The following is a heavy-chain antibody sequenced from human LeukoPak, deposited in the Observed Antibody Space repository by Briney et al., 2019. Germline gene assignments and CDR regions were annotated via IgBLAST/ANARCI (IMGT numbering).Heavy chain of an antibody. Sequence: PGRSLRLSRAASGFTFSDYGMHWVRQAPGKGLEWVAVIWYDGSNKYYADSVKGRFTISRDNSRNTLYLQMNSLRAEDTAVYYCVRELPPVVQYYFDYWGPGTLVTVSS. CDR1: GFTFSDYG. D-gene: IGHD3-22*01. CDR2: IWYDGSNK. CDR3: VRELPPVVQYYFDY. V-gene: IGHV3-33*01. J-gene: IGHJ4*02.